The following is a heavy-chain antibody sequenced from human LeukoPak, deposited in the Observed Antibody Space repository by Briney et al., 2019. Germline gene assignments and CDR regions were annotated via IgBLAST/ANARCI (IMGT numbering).Heavy chain of an antibody. J-gene: IGHJ4*02. V-gene: IGHV1-24*01. D-gene: IGHD6-19*01. CDR2: FDPEDGEA. CDR1: GYTLTELS. CDR3: ARSVRPYSSGWYRPVDY. Sequence: ASVKVSCKVSGYTLTELSIHWVRQAPGKGLEWMGGFDPEDGEAIYAQNFQGRVTMTEDTSTDTAYMELSSLRSEDTAVYYCARSVRPYSSGWYRPVDYWGQGTLVTVSS.